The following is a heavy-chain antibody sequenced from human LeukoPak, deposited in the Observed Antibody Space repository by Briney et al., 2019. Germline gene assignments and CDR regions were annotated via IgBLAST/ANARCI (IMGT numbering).Heavy chain of an antibody. CDR1: GGSSSGYY. CDR3: ARGTYYYGSGGFDY. J-gene: IGHJ4*02. V-gene: IGHV4-34*01. Sequence: SETMSPASALYGGSSSGYYSSWIRQLPGEGLGWIGEINHSGSTNYNPSLKSRVTISVDTSKNQFSLKLSSVTAADTAVYYCARGTYYYGSGGFDYWGQGTLVTVSS. D-gene: IGHD3-10*01. CDR2: INHSGST.